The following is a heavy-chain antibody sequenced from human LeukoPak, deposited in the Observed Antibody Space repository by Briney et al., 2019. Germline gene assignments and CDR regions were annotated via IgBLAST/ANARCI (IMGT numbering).Heavy chain of an antibody. D-gene: IGHD5-12*01. CDR3: GKHDSDYDGK. CDR2: IPSDESNK. V-gene: IGHV3-30*02. J-gene: IGHJ4*02. CDR1: GFTFSIYG. Sequence: GGSLRLSCATSGFTFSIYGMHWVRQAPGKGREWVAFIPSDESNKYYADSVKGRFTISRDNSRNTLYLQMNSLRVEDTAVYYCGKHDSDYDGKWGQGSLVTVSS.